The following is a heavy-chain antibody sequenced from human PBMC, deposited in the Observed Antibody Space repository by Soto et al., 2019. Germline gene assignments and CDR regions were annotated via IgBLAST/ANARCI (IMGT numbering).Heavy chain of an antibody. CDR2: IYYSGST. J-gene: IGHJ4*02. V-gene: IGHV4-59*01. CDR3: ERVNTAMALDY. Sequence: SETLSLTCTVSGGSISSYYWSWIRQPPGKGLEWIGYIYYSGSTNYNPSLKSRVTISVDTSKNQFSLKLSSVTAADTAVYYCERVNTAMALDYWGQGTLVTVSS. CDR1: GGSISSYY. D-gene: IGHD5-18*01.